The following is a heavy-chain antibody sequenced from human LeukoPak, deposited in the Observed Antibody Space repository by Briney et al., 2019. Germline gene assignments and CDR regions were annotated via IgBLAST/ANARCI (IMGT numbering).Heavy chain of an antibody. CDR2: INPNSGGT. V-gene: IGHV1-2*02. CDR1: GYTFTGYY. CDR3: ARGLRAGALDI. J-gene: IGHJ3*02. Sequence: ASVKVSCKASGYTFTGYYMHWVRQAPGQGLEWKGWINPNSGGTNYAQKFQGRVTMTRDTSISTAYMELRRLRYDDTAVHYCARGLRAGALDIWGQGTMVTVSS. D-gene: IGHD2-2*01.